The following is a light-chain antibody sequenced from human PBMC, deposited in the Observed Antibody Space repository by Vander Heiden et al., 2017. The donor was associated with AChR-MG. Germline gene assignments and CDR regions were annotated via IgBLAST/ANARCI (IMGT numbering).Light chain of an antibody. J-gene: IGLJ2*01. CDR3: AAWDDSLSGPGV. CDR1: SSNIGSKY. V-gene: IGLV1-47*01. CDR2: RNN. Sequence: SVLTHPPHASGAPRQRVTISCSGSSSNIGSKYVYWYQQLPGTAPKLLIYRNNQRPSGVPDRFSGSKSGTSASLAISGLRSEDEADYYCAAWDDSLSGPGVFGGGTKLTVL.